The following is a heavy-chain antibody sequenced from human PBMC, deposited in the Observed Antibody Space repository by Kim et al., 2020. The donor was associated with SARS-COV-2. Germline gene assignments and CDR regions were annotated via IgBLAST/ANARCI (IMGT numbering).Heavy chain of an antibody. CDR3: ARKGYNSRDAFDM. CDR2: TFISGTT. CDR1: GGSVRSSGYY. D-gene: IGHD5-12*01. J-gene: IGHJ3*02. V-gene: IGHV4-39*07. Sequence: SETLSLNCTLSGGSVRSSGYYWGWIRQPPGKGLEWLGTTFISGTTNYNPSHRSRVTISLDMSKNQLSLRMSSATAADTALYYYARKGYNSRDAFDMWGQGTMVVVSS.